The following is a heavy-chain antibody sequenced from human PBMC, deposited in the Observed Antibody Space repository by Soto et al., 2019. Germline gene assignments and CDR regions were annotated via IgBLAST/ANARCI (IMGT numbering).Heavy chain of an antibody. D-gene: IGHD6-13*01. CDR2: TYYRAKWYN. CDR3: ARDGIAAAGTIDY. Sequence: SQTLSLTSSISGDSVSSNSAAWNWIRQSPSRGLEWVGRTYYRAKWYNDYAVSVKSRITINPDTSKNQFSLQLNSVTPEDTAVYYCARDGIAAAGTIDYWGQGTLVTVSS. CDR1: GDSVSSNSAA. V-gene: IGHV6-1*01. J-gene: IGHJ4*02.